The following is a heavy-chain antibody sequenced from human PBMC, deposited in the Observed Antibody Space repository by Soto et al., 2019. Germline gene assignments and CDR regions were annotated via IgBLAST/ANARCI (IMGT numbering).Heavy chain of an antibody. J-gene: IGHJ6*02. V-gene: IGHV7-4-1*01. Sequence: ASVKVSCKASGYTFTSYAMNWVRQAPGQGLEWRGWINTNTGNPTYAQGFTGRFVFSLDTSVRTAYLQICSLKAEDTAGYSCARGGLGFCSSTSCPAGGYGMDVWGQRTTVTVSS. CDR1: GYTFTSYA. D-gene: IGHD2-2*01. CDR2: INTNTGNP. CDR3: ARGGLGFCSSTSCPAGGYGMDV.